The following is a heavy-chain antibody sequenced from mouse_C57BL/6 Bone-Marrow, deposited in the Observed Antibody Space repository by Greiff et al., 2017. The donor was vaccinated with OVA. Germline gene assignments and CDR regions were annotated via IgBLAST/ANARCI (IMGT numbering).Heavy chain of an antibody. CDR1: GYAFTNYL. V-gene: IGHV1-54*01. J-gene: IGHJ3*01. CDR3: ARSGPFAY. Sequence: VQLQQSGAELVRPGTSVKVSCKASGYAFTNYLIEWVKQRPGQGLEWIGVINPGSGGTNYNEKFKGKATLTADKSSSTAYMQLSSLTSEDSAVYFGARSGPFAYWGQGTLVTVSA. CDR2: INPGSGGT. D-gene: IGHD3-1*01.